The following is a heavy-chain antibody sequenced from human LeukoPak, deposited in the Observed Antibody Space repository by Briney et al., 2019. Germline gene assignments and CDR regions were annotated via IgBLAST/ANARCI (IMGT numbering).Heavy chain of an antibody. CDR2: IYYSGST. CDR3: ARAFSPYYYYYYMDV. D-gene: IGHD3-16*01. V-gene: IGHV4-31*03. J-gene: IGHJ6*03. CDR1: GGSISSGGYY. Sequence: PSETLSLTCTVSGGSISSGGYYWSWIRQLPGKGLEWIGYIYYSGSTYYNPSLKSRVTISVDTSKNQFSLKLSSVTAADTAVYYCARAFSPYYYYYYMDVWGKGTTVTVSS.